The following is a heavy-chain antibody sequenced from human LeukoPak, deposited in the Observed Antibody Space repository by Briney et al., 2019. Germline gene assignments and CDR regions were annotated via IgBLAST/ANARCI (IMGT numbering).Heavy chain of an antibody. D-gene: IGHD3-10*01. Sequence: GGSLRLSCAASGFTFSSYDMTWVRQAPGKGLEWVSSISNSGSSIYYADSVKGRFTISRDNAKNSLYLQMNSLRAEDTAVYYCAKSFWWFGEFSPFDYWGQGTLLTVSS. CDR3: AKSFWWFGEFSPFDY. CDR2: ISNSGSSI. V-gene: IGHV3-21*01. CDR1: GFTFSSYD. J-gene: IGHJ4*02.